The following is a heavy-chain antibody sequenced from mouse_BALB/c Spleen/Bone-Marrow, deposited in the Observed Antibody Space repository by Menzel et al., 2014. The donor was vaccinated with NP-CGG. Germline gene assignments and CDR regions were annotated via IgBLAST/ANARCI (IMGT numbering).Heavy chain of an antibody. J-gene: IGHJ2*01. CDR2: ILPGSGTA. CDR3: ARASVVPYYFDF. V-gene: IGHV1-9*01. D-gene: IGHD1-1*01. CDR1: GYTFSNYW. Sequence: VQLQQSGADLMKPGASVKISCKATGYTFSNYWIDWVKQRPGHGLEWIGEILPGSGTANYNEKFKGKATFTADTSSNTAYMQLSSLTSEDSALYYCARASVVPYYFDFWGQGTTLTVSS.